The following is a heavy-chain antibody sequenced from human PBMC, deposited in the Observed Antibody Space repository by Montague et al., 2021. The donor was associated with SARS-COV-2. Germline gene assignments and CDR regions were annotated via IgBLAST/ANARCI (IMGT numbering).Heavy chain of an antibody. J-gene: IGHJ6*02. CDR1: SGSISTGHH. D-gene: IGHD3-10*01. CDR3: ARDHGQWFGELWGHGLDV. V-gene: IGHV4-31*03. CDR2: IYYSGST. Sequence: TLSLTCSVSSGSISTGHHWSWIRQHPMKGLEWIGYIYYSGSTXXNSXXXGRATISIDTAKNQFSLELTSMTAADTAVYYCARDHGQWFGELWGHGLDVWGQGTTVIVSS.